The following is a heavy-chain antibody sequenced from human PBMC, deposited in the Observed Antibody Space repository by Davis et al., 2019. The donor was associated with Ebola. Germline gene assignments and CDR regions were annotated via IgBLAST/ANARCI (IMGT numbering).Heavy chain of an antibody. Sequence: GQSPKISRAASGFIFSSYAMSWVRQAPGKGLEWVSSISVRSITYHADSVKGRFTISRDNSKNTLYLQMNSLRAEDTAVYYCAKVHPPTTVTTGWFDPWGQGALVTVAS. CDR1: GFIFSSYA. CDR3: AKVHPPTTVTTGWFDP. D-gene: IGHD4-17*01. V-gene: IGHV3-23*01. J-gene: IGHJ5*02. CDR2: ISVRSIT.